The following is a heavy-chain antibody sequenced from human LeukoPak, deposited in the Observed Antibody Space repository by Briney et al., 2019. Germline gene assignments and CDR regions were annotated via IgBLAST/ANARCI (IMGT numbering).Heavy chain of an antibody. J-gene: IGHJ6*03. CDR3: ARGHCSSAACPGYYYMDV. D-gene: IGHD2-2*01. CDR1: GFTFSTYY. CDR2: ISSSGSTI. V-gene: IGHV3-48*04. Sequence: PGGSLRLSCAASGFTFSTYYMNWVRQAPGKGLEWVSYISSSGSTIYYADSVKGRFTISRDNARNSLSLQMISLRAEDTAIYYCARGHCSSAACPGYYYMDVWGQGTTVTV.